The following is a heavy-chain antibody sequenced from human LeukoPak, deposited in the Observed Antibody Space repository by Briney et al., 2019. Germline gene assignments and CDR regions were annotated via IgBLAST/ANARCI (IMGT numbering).Heavy chain of an antibody. CDR3: ARTYDSSGFDAFDI. D-gene: IGHD3-22*01. V-gene: IGHV1-18*01. Sequence: ASVTVSCKASGYTFTSYVSSWVRQAPGKGVEWVGWISAYNGNTNYAQKLQGRVTMTTDTSTNTAYMELRSLRSDVTVVYYCARTYDSSGFDAFDIWGQGTMVTVSS. J-gene: IGHJ3*02. CDR2: ISAYNGNT. CDR1: GYTFTSYV.